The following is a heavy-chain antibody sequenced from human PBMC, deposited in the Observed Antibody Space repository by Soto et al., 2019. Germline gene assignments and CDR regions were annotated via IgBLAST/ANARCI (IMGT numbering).Heavy chain of an antibody. CDR3: ATGSIVLVGSRAYYGMDV. CDR2: IIPVFGIV. Sequence: QLQLAQSGADVKKAGSSVKVSCKASGGTLSNSAFSWVRQAPGQGLEWMGGIIPVFGIVNYAQKFQDRVTITGDEATSTAYMEVGSLRSADTAVYFCATGSIVLVGSRAYYGMDVWGQGTTVTVTS. V-gene: IGHV1-69*19. D-gene: IGHD6-19*01. J-gene: IGHJ6*02. CDR1: GGTLSNSA.